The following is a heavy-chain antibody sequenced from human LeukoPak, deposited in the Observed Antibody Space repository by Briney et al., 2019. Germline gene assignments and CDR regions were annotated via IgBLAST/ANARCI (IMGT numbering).Heavy chain of an antibody. V-gene: IGHV4-38-2*01. Sequence: PSETLSLTCAVSGYSISSGYYWGWIRQPPGKGLEWIGSIYHSGSTYYNPSLKSRVTISVDTSKNQFSLKLSSVTAADTAVYYCARGGITMMVVVPSPFDYWGQGTLVTVSS. CDR1: GYSISSGYY. J-gene: IGHJ4*02. D-gene: IGHD3-22*01. CDR2: IYHSGST. CDR3: ARGGITMMVVVPSPFDY.